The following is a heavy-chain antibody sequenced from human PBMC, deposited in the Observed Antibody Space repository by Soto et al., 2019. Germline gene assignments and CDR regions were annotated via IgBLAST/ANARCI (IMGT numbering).Heavy chain of an antibody. CDR3: ARGGLRTVTTQGWFDP. V-gene: IGHV4-34*01. Sequence: QVQLQQWGAGLLKPSETLSLTCAVYGGSFSGYYWSWIRQPPGKGLEWIGEINHSGSTNYNPSLKSRVTISVDTSKNQFSLNLSSVTAADTAVYYCARGGLRTVTTQGWFDPWGQGTLVTVSS. J-gene: IGHJ5*02. CDR2: INHSGST. CDR1: GGSFSGYY. D-gene: IGHD4-17*01.